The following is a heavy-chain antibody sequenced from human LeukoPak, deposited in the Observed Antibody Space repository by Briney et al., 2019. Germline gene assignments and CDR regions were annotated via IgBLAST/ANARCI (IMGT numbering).Heavy chain of an antibody. CDR3: ARGGPRDGYDY. Sequence: GGSLRLSCAASGFTFNNYIMNWVRQAPGKGLEWVSSISSSSDYIYYADSVKGRFTISRDNAKNSLYLQMNSLRAEDMAVYYCARGGPRDGYDYWGQGTLVTVSS. V-gene: IGHV3-21*01. D-gene: IGHD5-18*01. J-gene: IGHJ4*02. CDR2: ISSSSDYI. CDR1: GFTFNNYI.